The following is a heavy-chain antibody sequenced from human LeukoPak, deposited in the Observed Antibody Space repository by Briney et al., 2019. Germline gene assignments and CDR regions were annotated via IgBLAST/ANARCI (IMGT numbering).Heavy chain of an antibody. V-gene: IGHV3-23*01. D-gene: IGHD6-19*01. J-gene: IGHJ5*02. CDR1: GFTFSTYA. CDR3: ARGSSGWFDDNWFDP. CDR2: ISGSGGST. Sequence: GGSLRLSCAASGFTFSTYAMSWVRQAPGKGLEWVSTISGSGGSTYYTDSVKGRFTISRDNSKNTLYLQMNSLRAEDTAVYYCARGSSGWFDDNWFDPWGQGTLVTVSS.